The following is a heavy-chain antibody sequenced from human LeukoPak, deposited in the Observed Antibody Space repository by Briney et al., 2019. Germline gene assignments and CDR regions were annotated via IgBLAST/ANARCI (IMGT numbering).Heavy chain of an antibody. J-gene: IGHJ4*02. D-gene: IGHD1-26*01. V-gene: IGHV3-9*01. CDR3: AKDSGYSGSYYSDY. Sequence: GGSLRLSCAASGFTFSSYAMSWVRQAPGKGLEWVSGISWNSGSIGYADSVKGRFTISRDNAKNSLYLQMNSLRAEDTALYYCAKDSGYSGSYYSDYWGQGTLVTVSS. CDR1: GFTFSSYA. CDR2: ISWNSGSI.